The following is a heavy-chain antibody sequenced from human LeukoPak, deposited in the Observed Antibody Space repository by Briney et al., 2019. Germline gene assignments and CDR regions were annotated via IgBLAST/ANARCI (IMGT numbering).Heavy chain of an antibody. V-gene: IGHV3-33*01. CDR3: ARASGPFDY. D-gene: IGHD3-10*01. CDR1: GFTFSVYG. J-gene: IGHJ4*02. Sequence: GGSLRLSCAASGFTFSVYGMHWVRQAPGKGLQWVAVIWNDGSNKYYAESVKGRFTISRDNSKNTLYLQMNSLRAEDTAVYSCARASGPFDYWGQGTLVTVSS. CDR2: IWNDGSNK.